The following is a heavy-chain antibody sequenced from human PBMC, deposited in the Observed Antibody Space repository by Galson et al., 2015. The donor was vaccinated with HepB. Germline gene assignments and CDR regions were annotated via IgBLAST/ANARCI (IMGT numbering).Heavy chain of an antibody. CDR1: GFTFRSYS. D-gene: IGHD2-2*01. V-gene: IGHV3-21*01. CDR3: ARDGCSSTSCYYYGMDV. Sequence: SLRLSCAASGFTFRSYSMNWVRQAPGKGLEWVSSISSSSSYIYYADLVKGRFTISRDNAKNPLYLQMNSLRAEDTAVYYCARDGCSSTSCYYYGMDVWGQGTTVTVSS. CDR2: ISSSSSYI. J-gene: IGHJ6*02.